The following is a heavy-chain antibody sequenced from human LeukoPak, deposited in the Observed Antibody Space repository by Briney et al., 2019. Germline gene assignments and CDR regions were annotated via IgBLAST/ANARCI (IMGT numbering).Heavy chain of an antibody. V-gene: IGHV3-23*01. D-gene: IGHD2-15*01. J-gene: IGHJ4*02. CDR2: ISSSTLKI. Sequence: GGSLRLSCAASGFTFSKYAMTWVRQAPGKGLEWVSAISSSTLKIYYADSVKGRFTISRDNSKNTLYLQMNSLRAEDTAVYYCAKDLRYCSGGSCYSVDSWGQGTLVTVSS. CDR1: GFTFSKYA. CDR3: AKDLRYCSGGSCYSVDS.